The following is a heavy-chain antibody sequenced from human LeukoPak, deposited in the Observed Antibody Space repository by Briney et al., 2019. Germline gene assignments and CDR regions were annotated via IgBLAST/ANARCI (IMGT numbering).Heavy chain of an antibody. J-gene: IGHJ4*02. D-gene: IGHD3-9*01. V-gene: IGHV1-46*01. CDR3: ARDQGLTGYFDY. CDR1: GYSFTNYY. Sequence: ASVKVSCKTSGYSFTNYYMHWVRQAPGQGLEWMGIINPSGGSTNYAQKFQGRVTMTRDTSTTTVYMELSSLRSEDTVVYYCARDQGLTGYFDYRGQGTLVTVSS. CDR2: INPSGGST.